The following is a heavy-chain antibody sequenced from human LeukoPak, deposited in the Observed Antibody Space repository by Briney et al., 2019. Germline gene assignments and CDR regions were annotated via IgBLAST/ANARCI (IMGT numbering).Heavy chain of an antibody. Sequence: PGGSLRLSCAASGFTFSSYAMHWVRQAPGKGLEWVAVISYDGSNKYYADSVKGRFTISRDNSKNTLYLQMNSLRAEDTAVYYCARVVARFLEWLPFDYWGQGTLVTVSS. J-gene: IGHJ4*02. CDR3: ARVVARFLEWLPFDY. CDR2: ISYDGSNK. CDR1: GFTFSSYA. V-gene: IGHV3-30-3*01. D-gene: IGHD3-3*01.